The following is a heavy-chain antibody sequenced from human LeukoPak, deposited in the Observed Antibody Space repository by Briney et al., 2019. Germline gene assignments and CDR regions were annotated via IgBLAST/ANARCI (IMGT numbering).Heavy chain of an antibody. CDR1: GDSVSGISFY. CDR2: IQYSGST. V-gene: IGHV4-61*01. D-gene: IGHD1-26*01. CDR3: ARGWNSGNFWY. J-gene: IGHJ4*02. Sequence: SETLSLTCTVSGDSVSGISFYWSWIRQPPGKGLQYIGYIQYSGSTNYNPSLKSRVTISVDTSKNQFSLKLSSVTAADTAVYYCARGWNSGNFWYWGQGTLVTVSS.